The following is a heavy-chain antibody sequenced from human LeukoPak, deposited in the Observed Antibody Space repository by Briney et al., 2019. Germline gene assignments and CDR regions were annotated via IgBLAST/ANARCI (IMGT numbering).Heavy chain of an antibody. CDR3: ARLKGDVTKFDN. Sequence: GWSLRHTCAGCGCSFSRYWMAWVRQAPGKGLEGVASKNQYVSRLHYLDSVSGGLAISRHKAKNALFLQVNRLRVEHTHVYFCARLKGDVTKFDNCGEGTLVTVSS. V-gene: IGHV3-7*03. D-gene: IGHD2-8*01. CDR1: GCSFSRYW. J-gene: IGHJ4*02. CDR2: KNQYVSRL.